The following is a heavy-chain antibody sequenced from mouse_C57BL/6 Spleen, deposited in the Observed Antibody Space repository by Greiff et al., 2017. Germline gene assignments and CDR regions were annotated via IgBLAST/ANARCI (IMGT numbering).Heavy chain of an antibody. CDR3: TTDYGSSYYFDY. J-gene: IGHJ2*01. CDR2: IDPENGDT. Sequence: VQLQQSGAELVRPGASVKLSCTASGFNIKDDYMHWVKQRPEQGLEWIGWIDPENGDTEYASKFQGKATITADTSSNPAYLQLSSLTSEDTAVYYCTTDYGSSYYFDYWGQGTTLTVSS. D-gene: IGHD1-1*01. CDR1: GFNIKDDY. V-gene: IGHV14-4*01.